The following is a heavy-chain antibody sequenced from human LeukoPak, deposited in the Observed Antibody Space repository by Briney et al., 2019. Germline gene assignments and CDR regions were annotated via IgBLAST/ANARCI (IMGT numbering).Heavy chain of an antibody. CDR3: ARRFIAQPALDY. CDR1: GYSFTNHW. Sequence: GESLKISCQGSGYSFTNHWIGWVRQTAGKGLEWMGIVYPGDSDIRYSPPFQGQVTISVDKFINTVYLQWSSLKASDSGMYYCARRFIAQPALDYWGQGTLVTVSS. CDR2: VYPGDSDI. J-gene: IGHJ4*02. V-gene: IGHV5-51*01. D-gene: IGHD3-16*02.